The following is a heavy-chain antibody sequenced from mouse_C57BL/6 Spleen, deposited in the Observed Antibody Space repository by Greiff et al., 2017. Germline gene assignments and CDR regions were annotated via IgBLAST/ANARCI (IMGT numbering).Heavy chain of an antibody. CDR3: ARLGDRGSAMDY. D-gene: IGHD3-3*01. CDR2: IHPNSGST. J-gene: IGHJ4*01. Sequence: QVQLQQPGAELVKPGASVKLSCKASGYTFTSYWMHWVKQRPGQGLEWIGMIHPNSGSTNYNEKFKSKATLTVDKSSSTAYMQLSSLTSEDSAVYYCARLGDRGSAMDYWGQGTSVTVSA. CDR1: GYTFTSYW. V-gene: IGHV1-64*01.